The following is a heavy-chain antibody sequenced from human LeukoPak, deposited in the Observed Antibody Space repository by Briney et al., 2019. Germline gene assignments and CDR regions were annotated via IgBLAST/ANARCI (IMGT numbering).Heavy chain of an antibody. D-gene: IGHD1-1*01. Sequence: GGSLRLSCAASGFTFSSYAMSWVRQAPGKGLEWVSAISGSGGSTYYADSVKGRFTISRDNSKNTLYLQMNSLRAEDTAVYYSTTGTTGTAFDIWGQGTMVTVSS. CDR1: GFTFSSYA. V-gene: IGHV3-23*01. CDR3: TTGTTGTAFDI. J-gene: IGHJ3*02. CDR2: ISGSGGST.